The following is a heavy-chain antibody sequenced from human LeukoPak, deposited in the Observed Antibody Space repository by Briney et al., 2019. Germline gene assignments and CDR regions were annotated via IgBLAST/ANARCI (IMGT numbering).Heavy chain of an antibody. Sequence: SETLSLTCAVYGGSFSGYYWSWIRQPPGKGLEWIGEINHSGSTNYNPSLKSRVTISVDTSKNQFSLKLSSVTAADTAVYYCARRLYYGSGSYYNRKNWFDPWGQGTLVTVSS. D-gene: IGHD3-10*01. CDR1: GGSFSGYY. V-gene: IGHV4-34*01. J-gene: IGHJ5*02. CDR3: ARRLYYGSGSYYNRKNWFDP. CDR2: INHSGST.